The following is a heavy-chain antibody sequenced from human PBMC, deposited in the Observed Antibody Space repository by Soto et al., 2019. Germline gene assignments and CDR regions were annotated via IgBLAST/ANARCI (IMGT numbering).Heavy chain of an antibody. V-gene: IGHV3-74*01. CDR3: AIGGGDYNYFGY. Sequence: VQLVESGGGLVQPGGSLRLSCEASGFLFSTYCMFWVRQAPRKGLLWVSRIKSDGSSTSYADSVKGRLTISRDNAKDTLYLQMTSLRAEDRAVYYCAIGGGDYNYFGYWGQGILVTVSS. CDR2: IKSDGSST. D-gene: IGHD2-21*01. J-gene: IGHJ4*02. CDR1: GFLFSTYC.